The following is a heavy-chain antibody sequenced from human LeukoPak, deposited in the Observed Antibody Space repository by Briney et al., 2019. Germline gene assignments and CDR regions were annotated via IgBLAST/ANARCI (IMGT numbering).Heavy chain of an antibody. D-gene: IGHD3-22*01. CDR2: VYYSGST. CDR1: GGSPSSTNYY. Sequence: SETLSLTCTVTGGSPSSTNYYWGWIRQPPGRGLEWIGSVYYSGSTYSNPSLKSRVTVSVDTSKNQFSLKLSSVTAADTSVYYCAGLNYHSRGYYWFDPWGQGTLVTVSS. J-gene: IGHJ5*02. CDR3: AGLNYHSRGYYWFDP. V-gene: IGHV4-39*01.